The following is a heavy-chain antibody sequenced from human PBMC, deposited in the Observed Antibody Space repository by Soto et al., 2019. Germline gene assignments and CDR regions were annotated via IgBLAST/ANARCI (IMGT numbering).Heavy chain of an antibody. V-gene: IGHV1-69*13. CDR3: ARGVCSGGSCYHNWFDP. CDR1: GGTFSSYA. CDR2: IIPIFGTA. J-gene: IGHJ5*02. D-gene: IGHD2-15*01. Sequence: SVKVSCKASGGTFSSYAISWVRQAPGQGLEWMGGIIPIFGTANYARKFQGRVTITADESTSTAYMELSSLRSEDTAVYYCARGVCSGGSCYHNWFDPWGQGTLVTVSS.